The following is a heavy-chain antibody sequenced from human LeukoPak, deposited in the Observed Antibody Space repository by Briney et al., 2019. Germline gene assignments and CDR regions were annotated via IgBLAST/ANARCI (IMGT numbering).Heavy chain of an antibody. V-gene: IGHV3-48*03. CDR2: ISSSGNTI. J-gene: IGHJ4*02. CDR3: ARAKLYYYDSSGYYSGFDY. D-gene: IGHD3-22*01. Sequence: PGGSLRLSCAASGLTFSSYEMNWVRQAPGKGLEWVSYISSSGNTIYYADSVKGRFTISRDNAKNSLYLQMNSLRAEDTAVYYCARAKLYYYDSSGYYSGFDYWGQGTLVTVSS. CDR1: GLTFSSYE.